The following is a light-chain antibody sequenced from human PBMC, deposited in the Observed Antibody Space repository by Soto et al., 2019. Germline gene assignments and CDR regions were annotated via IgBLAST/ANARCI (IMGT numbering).Light chain of an antibody. CDR1: QSVSSY. CDR2: DAS. J-gene: IGKJ2*01. Sequence: EIVLTQSPATLSLSPGERATLSCRASQSVSSYLAWYQQKPGQAPRLLIYDASNRATGIPARFSGSGSGTDVTLTISSLQPEDFAVYYCQQRSNWLYTFGQGTKQEIK. CDR3: QQRSNWLYT. V-gene: IGKV3-11*01.